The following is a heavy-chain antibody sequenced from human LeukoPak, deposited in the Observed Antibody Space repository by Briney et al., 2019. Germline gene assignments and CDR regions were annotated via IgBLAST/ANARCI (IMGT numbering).Heavy chain of an antibody. CDR2: INPNTGCT. V-gene: IGHV1-2*06. D-gene: IGHD4-17*01. Sequence: GASVKVPCKASGYTFTDYYIHWVRQAPGQGLEWMGQINPNTGCTDYAQRFQGRVTMTRDTSISTAYMDLGSLRSDDTAIYYCARTRTVTTELMRAFEIWGQGTMVTVSS. J-gene: IGHJ3*02. CDR3: ARTRTVTTELMRAFEI. CDR1: GYTFTDYY.